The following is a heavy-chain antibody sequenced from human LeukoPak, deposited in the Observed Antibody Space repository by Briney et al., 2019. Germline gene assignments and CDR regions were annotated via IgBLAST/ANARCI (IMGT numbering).Heavy chain of an antibody. Sequence: KTSETLSLTCTVSGGSISSYYWSWIRQPPGKGLEWIGDIYYSGSTNYNPSLKSRVTISVDTSNNQFSLKLSSVTAADTAVYYCARAPTRASAFEVWGQGTMVTVSS. J-gene: IGHJ3*01. CDR1: GGSISSYY. V-gene: IGHV4-59*01. CDR3: ARAPTRASAFEV. D-gene: IGHD1-14*01. CDR2: IYYSGST.